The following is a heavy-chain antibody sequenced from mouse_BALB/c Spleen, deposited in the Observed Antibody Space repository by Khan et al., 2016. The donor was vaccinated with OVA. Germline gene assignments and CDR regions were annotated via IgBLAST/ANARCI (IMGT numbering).Heavy chain of an antibody. D-gene: IGHD1-1*01. CDR2: ISSAGSFL. CDR3: ARTPGYYGSKYFDY. J-gene: IGHJ2*01. V-gene: IGHV5-9-3*01. CDR1: GFTFSNYA. Sequence: EVELVESGGGLVKPGGSLKFSCAASGFTFSNYAMSWVRQTPEKRLEWVATISSAGSFLYYPASVKGRFTLSRDNAQNTLDLAISSLRSEDTHMYYCARTPGYYGSKYFDYWGHGTTLPVSS.